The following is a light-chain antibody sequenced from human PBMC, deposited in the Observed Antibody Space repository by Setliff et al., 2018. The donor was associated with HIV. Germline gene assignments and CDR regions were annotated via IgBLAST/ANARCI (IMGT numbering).Light chain of an antibody. J-gene: IGLJ2*01. Sequence: QSVLTQPASVSGSPGQSITISCTGSSIAIGDYESVSWYQQHPGEVPKLMIYDVTRRPSGVSNRFSASKSGNTASLTISGLQAEDEAHYYCCSYAGGDTWIFGGGTKVTV. CDR2: DVT. V-gene: IGLV2-23*02. CDR3: CSYAGGDTWI. CDR1: SIAIGDYES.